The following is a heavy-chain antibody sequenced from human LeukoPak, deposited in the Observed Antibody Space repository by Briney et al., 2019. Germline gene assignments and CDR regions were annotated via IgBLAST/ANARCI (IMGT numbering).Heavy chain of an antibody. CDR2: FDPEDGET. Sequence: GASVKVSCKVSGYTLTELSMHWVRQAPGKGLEWMGGFDPEDGETIYAQKLQGRVTMTTDTSTSTAYMELRSLRSDDTAVYYCARETPDSYYFDYWGQGTLVTVSS. J-gene: IGHJ4*02. D-gene: IGHD3-22*01. V-gene: IGHV1-24*01. CDR1: GYTLTELS. CDR3: ARETPDSYYFDY.